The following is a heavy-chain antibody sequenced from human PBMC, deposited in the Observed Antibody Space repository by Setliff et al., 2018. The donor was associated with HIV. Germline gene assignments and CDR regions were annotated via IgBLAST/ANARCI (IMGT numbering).Heavy chain of an antibody. D-gene: IGHD4-4*01. Sequence: PSETLSLTCTISGGSVSGYYWSWIRQPPGKGLEWIGYIYYSGSANHNPSLKSRVTISVDTSKNEVSLKLTYVTSADTAVYYCARITVDYSGFYYYMDVWGKGTTVTVSS. CDR1: GGSVSGYY. CDR3: ARITVDYSGFYYYMDV. J-gene: IGHJ6*03. V-gene: IGHV4-59*02. CDR2: IYYSGSA.